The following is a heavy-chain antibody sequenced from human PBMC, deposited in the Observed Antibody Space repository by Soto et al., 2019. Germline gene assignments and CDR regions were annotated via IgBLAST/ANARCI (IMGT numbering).Heavy chain of an antibody. J-gene: IGHJ4*02. D-gene: IGHD2-15*01. V-gene: IGHV4-59*01. Sequence: SETRSLTCTVSGGSISSYYWSWIRQPPGKGLEWIGYIYYSGSTNYNPSLKSRVTISVXXXKXXXXLKLXSXXAAXTAVYYCATRSKLRLYFDYWGQGTLVTLSS. CDR3: ATRSKLRLYFDY. CDR2: IYYSGST. CDR1: GGSISSYY.